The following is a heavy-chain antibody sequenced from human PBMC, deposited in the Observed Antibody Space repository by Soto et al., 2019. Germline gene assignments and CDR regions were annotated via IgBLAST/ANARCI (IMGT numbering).Heavy chain of an antibody. CDR3: ARGGFAYGYVDF. CDR1: GYTFTSYG. Sequence: HVQLVQSGTEMKPPGASVKVSCRTSGYTFTSYGVIWVRQAPGQGLEWMGWISTYNVDTKYAKKFQGRVTMTTDTSTTTAFMELRNLRSDDTAVYYCARGGFAYGYVDFWGQGTPVTVSS. CDR2: ISTYNVDT. D-gene: IGHD2-2*03. V-gene: IGHV1-18*04. J-gene: IGHJ4*02.